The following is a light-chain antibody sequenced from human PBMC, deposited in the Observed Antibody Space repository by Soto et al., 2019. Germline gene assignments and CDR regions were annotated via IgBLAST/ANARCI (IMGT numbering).Light chain of an antibody. J-gene: IGKJ4*01. V-gene: IGKV2-30*01. CDR2: KVS. CDR3: MHGTNRQRIT. CDR1: QSLVYSDGNTY. Sequence: DVVMTQSPLSLPVTLGQPASIACRSSQSLVYSDGNTYLNWFHQRPGQSPRRLIYKVSNRDSGVTDIRNRSGACTDFRLKISWVEAQDLRLYYWMHGTNRQRITFGGATKVEIK.